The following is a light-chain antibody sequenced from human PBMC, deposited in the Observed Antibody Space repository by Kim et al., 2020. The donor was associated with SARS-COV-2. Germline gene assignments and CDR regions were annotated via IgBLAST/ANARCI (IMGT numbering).Light chain of an antibody. Sequence: SSELTQDPAVSVALGQTVRITCQGDSLRSYYATWYQQKPGQAPLLVIYNKNNRPSGIPDRFSGSSSGDTASLTITGAQAEDEADYYCNSRDSSGYHWVFGRGTQLNVL. J-gene: IGLJ3*02. CDR1: SLRSYY. CDR2: NKN. CDR3: NSRDSSGYHWV. V-gene: IGLV3-19*01.